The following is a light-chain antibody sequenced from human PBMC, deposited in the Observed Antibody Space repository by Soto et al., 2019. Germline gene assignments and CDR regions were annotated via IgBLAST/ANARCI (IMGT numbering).Light chain of an antibody. J-gene: IGLJ3*02. Sequence: QSVLTQPPSASGTPGQRVSISCSGTNNDIGGFPYVSWYQQVPGKAPKLMISAVTQRPSGVPDRFSGSKSGNTASLTISGLQADDEADYFCCSYTASDLWVFGGGTKLTVL. CDR3: CSYTASDLWV. CDR2: AVT. V-gene: IGLV2-11*01. CDR1: NNDIGGFPY.